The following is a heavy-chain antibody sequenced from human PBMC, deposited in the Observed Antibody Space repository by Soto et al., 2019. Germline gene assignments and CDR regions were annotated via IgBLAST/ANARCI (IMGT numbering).Heavy chain of an antibody. Sequence: QVQLVESGGGVVQPGRSLRLSCAASEFTFSSYGMHWVRQAPGKGLEWVAHISYDGSNKHYEDSVEGRFIISRDNSKNTLYLQMNSLRAEDSAVYYCGIDTYYHDSSGYYVFDAWGQGTLITVSS. CDR2: ISYDGSNK. V-gene: IGHV3-30*03. D-gene: IGHD3-22*01. J-gene: IGHJ4*02. CDR3: GIDTYYHDSSGYYVFDA. CDR1: EFTFSSYG.